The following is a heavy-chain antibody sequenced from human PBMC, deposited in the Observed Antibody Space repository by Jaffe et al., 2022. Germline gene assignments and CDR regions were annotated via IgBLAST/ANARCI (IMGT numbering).Heavy chain of an antibody. D-gene: IGHD3-10*01. CDR2: INPNSGGT. Sequence: QVQLVQSGAEVKKPGASVKVSCKASGYTFTGYYMHWVRQAPGQGLEWMGRINPNSGGTNYAQKFQGRVTMTRDTSISTAYMELSRLRSDDTAVYYCARAPPIGFRELLSLHWFDPWGQGTLVTVSS. J-gene: IGHJ5*02. CDR3: ARAPPIGFRELLSLHWFDP. CDR1: GYTFTGYY. V-gene: IGHV1-2*06.